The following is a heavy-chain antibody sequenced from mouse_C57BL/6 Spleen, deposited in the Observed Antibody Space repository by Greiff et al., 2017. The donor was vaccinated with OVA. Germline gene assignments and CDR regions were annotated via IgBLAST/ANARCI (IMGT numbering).Heavy chain of an antibody. J-gene: IGHJ4*01. Sequence: EVQGVESGGGLVQPGGSMKLSCVASGFTFSNYWMNWVRQSPEKGLEWVAQIRLKSDNYATHYAESVKGRFTISRDDSKSSVYLQMNNLRAEDTGIYYCTDYDYRYYYAMDYWGQGTSVTVSS. CDR1: GFTFSNYW. V-gene: IGHV6-3*01. CDR3: TDYDYRYYYAMDY. CDR2: IRLKSDNYAT. D-gene: IGHD2-4*01.